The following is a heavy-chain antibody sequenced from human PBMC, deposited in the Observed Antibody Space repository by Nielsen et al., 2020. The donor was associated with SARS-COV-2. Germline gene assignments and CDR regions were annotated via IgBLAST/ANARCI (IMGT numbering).Heavy chain of an antibody. V-gene: IGHV1-69*13. CDR3: AGVWNYDFNYYYMDV. Sequence: SVKVSCKASGGTFSSYAISWMRQAPGQGLEWMGGIIPIFGTANYAQKFQGRVTITADESTSTAYMELSSLRSEDTAVYYCAGVWNYDFNYYYMDVWGKGTTVTVSS. J-gene: IGHJ6*03. D-gene: IGHD1-7*01. CDR2: IIPIFGTA. CDR1: GGTFSSYA.